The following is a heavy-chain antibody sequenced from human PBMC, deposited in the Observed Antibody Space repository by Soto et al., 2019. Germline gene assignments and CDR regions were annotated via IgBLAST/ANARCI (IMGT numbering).Heavy chain of an antibody. CDR3: AKTIVPAGIDAFDV. Sequence: EVQLLESGGDLIQAGGSLRLSCAASGCTLSSYALTWVRQGPGKGLEWVSVISASGSDTFFRDSVKGRFTISRDTSKNRLYLQMNSLRVEDTAVYYCAKTIVPAGIDAFDVWGRGTMVTVSS. CDR1: GCTLSSYA. J-gene: IGHJ3*01. CDR2: ISASGSDT. D-gene: IGHD2-2*02. V-gene: IGHV3-23*01.